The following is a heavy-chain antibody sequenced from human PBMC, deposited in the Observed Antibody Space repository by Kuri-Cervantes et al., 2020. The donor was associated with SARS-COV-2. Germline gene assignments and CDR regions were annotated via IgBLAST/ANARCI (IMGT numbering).Heavy chain of an antibody. V-gene: IGHV3-11*06. D-gene: IGHD2-2*01. CDR1: GFTFSGHW. Sequence: GESLKISCAASGFTFSGHWIHWVRQAPGKGLVWVSHISGSSTYPRYADSVKGRFTISRDNAKNTLYLEMNSLRAEDTAVYYCAKDRWGWDIVVVPALFDYWGQGNLVNVSS. CDR2: ISGSSTYP. CDR3: AKDRWGWDIVVVPALFDY. J-gene: IGHJ4*02.